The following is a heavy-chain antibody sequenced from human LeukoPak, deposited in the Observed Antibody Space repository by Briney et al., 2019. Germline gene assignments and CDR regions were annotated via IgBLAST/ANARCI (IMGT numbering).Heavy chain of an antibody. Sequence: PSETLSLTCTVSGGSISSHSWNWIRQPPGKGLEWIAYIYDSGSTNYNPALKSRVTISVDTSKNQFSLKLSSVTAADTAVYYCARSSGRSPNRDYMDVWGKGTTVTISS. J-gene: IGHJ6*03. CDR3: ARSSGRSPNRDYMDV. CDR1: GGSISSHS. V-gene: IGHV4-59*11. CDR2: IYDSGST. D-gene: IGHD1-14*01.